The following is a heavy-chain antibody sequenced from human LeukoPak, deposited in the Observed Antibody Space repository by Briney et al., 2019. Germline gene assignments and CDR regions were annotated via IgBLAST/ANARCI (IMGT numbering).Heavy chain of an antibody. CDR2: IYHSGST. Sequence: PSETLSLTCAVSGCSISSGYYWGWIRQPPGKGLEWIGSIYHSGSTYYNPSLKSRVTISVDTSKNQFSLKLSSVTAADTAVYYCARSEQWLVYYFDYWGQGTLVTVSS. V-gene: IGHV4-38-2*01. D-gene: IGHD6-19*01. J-gene: IGHJ4*02. CDR3: ARSEQWLVYYFDY. CDR1: GCSISSGYY.